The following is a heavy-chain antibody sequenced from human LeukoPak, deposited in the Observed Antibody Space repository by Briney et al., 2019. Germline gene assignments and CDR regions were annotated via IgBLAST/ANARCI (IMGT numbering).Heavy chain of an antibody. J-gene: IGHJ3*02. CDR1: GASVSGYF. V-gene: IGHV4-59*02. Sequence: SDTLSLTCTVSGASVSGYFCGWIRQPRGKGLEWIGYISSSGNTNYNPSLKSRVTISVDTSKNQLSLKLSSVTAADTAVYYCARDGSGRSNGGDAFDIWGQGTMVTVSS. CDR3: ARDGSGRSNGGDAFDI. CDR2: ISSSGNT. D-gene: IGHD3-10*01.